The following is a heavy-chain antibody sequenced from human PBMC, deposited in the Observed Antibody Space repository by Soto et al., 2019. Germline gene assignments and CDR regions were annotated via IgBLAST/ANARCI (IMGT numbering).Heavy chain of an antibody. CDR1: GFTFSSYS. J-gene: IGHJ6*02. CDR2: ISSSSSYI. CDR3: ASEITIFGVAPYGMDV. D-gene: IGHD3-3*01. V-gene: IGHV3-21*01. Sequence: GGSLRLSCAASGFTFSSYSMNWVRQAPGKGLEWVSSISSSSSYIYYADSVKGRFTISRDNAKNSLYLQMNSLRAEDTAVYYCASEITIFGVAPYGMDVWGQGTTVTVSS.